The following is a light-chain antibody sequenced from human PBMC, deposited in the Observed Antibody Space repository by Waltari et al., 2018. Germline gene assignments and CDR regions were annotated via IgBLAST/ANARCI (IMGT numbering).Light chain of an antibody. CDR2: EVT. J-gene: IGLJ2*01. CDR1: NSDVGGSKF. Sequence: QSALTQPASVSGSPGQSIAISCTGTNSDVGGSKFGSWYPQPPGKAPKLIIYEVTKRPPGVSDRCSGSKSDNPASLTISGLQAGDEADYYCSSYTSSGTVVFGGGTKLTVL. CDR3: SSYTSSGTVV. V-gene: IGLV2-14*01.